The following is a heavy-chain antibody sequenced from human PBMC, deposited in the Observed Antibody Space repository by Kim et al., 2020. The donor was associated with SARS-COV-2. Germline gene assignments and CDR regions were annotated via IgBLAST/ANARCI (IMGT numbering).Heavy chain of an antibody. V-gene: IGHV4-31*03. D-gene: IGHD5-18*01. CDR2: IYYTGNT. CDR3: ARQAGYTYGNYGMDV. CDR1: GGSISSGGYY. Sequence: SETLSLTCTVSGGSISSGGYYWSWIRQHPGKGLEWIGYIYYTGNTYYNPSLKSRITISVDTSNNHFSLKLSSVTAADTAVHYCARQAGYTYGNYGMDVWGQGTTVTVSS. J-gene: IGHJ6*02.